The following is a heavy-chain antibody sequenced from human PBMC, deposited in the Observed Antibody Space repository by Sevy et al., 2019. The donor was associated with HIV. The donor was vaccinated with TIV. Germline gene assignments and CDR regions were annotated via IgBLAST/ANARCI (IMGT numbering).Heavy chain of an antibody. D-gene: IGHD2-8*01. CDR3: ARERGYCTNGVCHPGTYYFDY. CDR2: IYYSWST. J-gene: IGHJ4*02. CDR1: GGSLSNSYYY. V-gene: IGHV4-39*02. Sequence: SETLSLTCTVSGGSLSNSYYYWGWIRQPPGKGLEWIGTIYYSWSTYYDPSLKSRVTISVDTSKNHFSLKLSSVTAADTAVYYCARERGYCTNGVCHPGTYYFDYWGQGTLVTVSS.